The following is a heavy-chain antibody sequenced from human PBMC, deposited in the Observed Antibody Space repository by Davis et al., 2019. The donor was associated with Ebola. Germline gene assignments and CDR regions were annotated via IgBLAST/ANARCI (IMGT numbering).Heavy chain of an antibody. Sequence: GGSLRLSCKDSGNSFTSHWIGWVRQMPGKGLKWMGIIYTGDSDTRYSPSFRGQVTISADKSIKTAFLQWSSLKASDTAMYYCASLRRTITGMDDAFDIWGQGTMVTVSS. CDR3: ASLRRTITGMDDAFDI. CDR2: IYTGDSDT. D-gene: IGHD1-20*01. V-gene: IGHV5-51*01. CDR1: GNSFTSHW. J-gene: IGHJ3*02.